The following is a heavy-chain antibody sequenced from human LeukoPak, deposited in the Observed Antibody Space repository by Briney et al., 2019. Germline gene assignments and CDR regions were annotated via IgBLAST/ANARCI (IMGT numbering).Heavy chain of an antibody. CDR1: GFTFSSYS. D-gene: IGHD5-18*01. V-gene: IGHV3-21*01. J-gene: IGHJ4*02. Sequence: GGSLRLSCAASGFTFSSYSMNWVRQAPGKGLEWVSYISSSSSYIYYADSVKGRFTISRDNAKNSLYLQMNSLRAEDTAVYYCARDLEYSYAPIWGQGTLVTVSS. CDR3: ARDLEYSYAPI. CDR2: ISSSSSYI.